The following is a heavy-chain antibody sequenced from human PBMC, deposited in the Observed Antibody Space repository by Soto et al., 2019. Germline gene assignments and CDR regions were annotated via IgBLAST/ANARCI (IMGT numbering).Heavy chain of an antibody. CDR1: GFTFSSYA. CDR3: AKTTPGIAVAGPLFDY. D-gene: IGHD6-19*01. CDR2: ISGSGGST. J-gene: IGHJ4*02. Sequence: GSLRLSCAASGFTFSSYAMSWVRQAPGKGLEWVSAISGSGGSTYYADSVKGRFTISRDNSKNTLYLQMNSLRAEDTAVYYCAKTTPGIAVAGPLFDYWGQGTLVTVSS. V-gene: IGHV3-23*01.